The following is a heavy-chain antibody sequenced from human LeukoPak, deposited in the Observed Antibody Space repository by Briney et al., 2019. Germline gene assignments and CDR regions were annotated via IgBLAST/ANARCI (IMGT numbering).Heavy chain of an antibody. J-gene: IGHJ3*02. D-gene: IGHD4-17*01. Sequence: SETLSLTCTGSGGSISSYYWSWIRQPPGKGLEGIGYIYYSGSTNYNPSLKSRVTISVDTSKNQFSLKLSSVTAADTAVYYCARFDYGDAFDIWGQGTMVTVSS. CDR1: GGSISSYY. CDR3: ARFDYGDAFDI. CDR2: IYYSGST. V-gene: IGHV4-59*01.